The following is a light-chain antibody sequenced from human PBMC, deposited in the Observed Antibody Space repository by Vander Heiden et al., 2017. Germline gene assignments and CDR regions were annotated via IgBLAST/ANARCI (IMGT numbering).Light chain of an antibody. Sequence: SYVLTQPPPVSVAPGTSARITCGGNNIGSKSVHWCQQKPGQAPVLVVYDDSDRPSGIPERFSGSNSGNTATLTISRVEAGDEADYYCQVWDSSSDHVVFGGGTKLTVL. CDR3: QVWDSSSDHVV. CDR1: NIGSKS. V-gene: IGLV3-21*03. J-gene: IGLJ2*01. CDR2: DDS.